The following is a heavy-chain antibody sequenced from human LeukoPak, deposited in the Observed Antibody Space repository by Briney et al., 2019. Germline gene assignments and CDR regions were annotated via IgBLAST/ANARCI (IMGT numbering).Heavy chain of an antibody. D-gene: IGHD1-26*01. J-gene: IGHJ4*02. CDR2: IYYSGGT. Sequence: SETLPLTCTVSGGSMSSYYWSWLRQPPGKGLEWLGYIYYSGGTNYNPSLKSRVTISVDTSKNQFSLKLSSVTAADTAVYYCARRQARNRIVGARAHFDYWGQGTLVTVSS. V-gene: IGHV4-59*12. CDR3: ARRQARNRIVGARAHFDY. CDR1: GGSMSSYY.